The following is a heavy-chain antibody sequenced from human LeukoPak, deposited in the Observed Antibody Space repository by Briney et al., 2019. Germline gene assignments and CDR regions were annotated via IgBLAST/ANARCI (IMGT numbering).Heavy chain of an antibody. J-gene: IGHJ4*02. CDR3: AKVERPVVVAATVDY. V-gene: IGHV3-23*01. CDR1: GFTFSSYA. D-gene: IGHD2-15*01. Sequence: GGSLRLSCAASGFTFSSYAMSWVRQAPGKGLEWVSAISGSGGSTYYADSVKGRFTISRDNSKNTLYLQMNSLRAEDTAVYYCAKVERPVVVAATVDYWGQGTLVTVSS. CDR2: ISGSGGST.